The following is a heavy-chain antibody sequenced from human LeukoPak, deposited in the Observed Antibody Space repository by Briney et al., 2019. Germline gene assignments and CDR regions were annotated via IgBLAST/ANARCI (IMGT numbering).Heavy chain of an antibody. CDR1: GYTFTSYG. Sequence: ASVKVSCKASGYTFTSYGISWVRQAPGQGLELMGWISAYNGNTNYAQKLQGRVTMTTDTSTSTAYMELRSLRSDDTAVYYCARVRLGRYWFDPWGQGTLVTVSS. CDR2: ISAYNGNT. V-gene: IGHV1-18*01. CDR3: ARVRLGRYWFDP. D-gene: IGHD1-26*01. J-gene: IGHJ5*02.